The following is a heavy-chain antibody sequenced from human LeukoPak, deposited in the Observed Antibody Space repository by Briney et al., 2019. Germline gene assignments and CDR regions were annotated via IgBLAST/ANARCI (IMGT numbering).Heavy chain of an antibody. CDR3: ARGSRQRGWLPDYYYYYYMDV. CDR1: GYTFTGYF. V-gene: IGHV1-2*02. CDR2: INPNSGGT. J-gene: IGHJ6*03. Sequence: ASVKVSCKASGYTFTGYFIHWARQAPGQGLEWMGWINPNSGGTNYALKFQGRVTMTRDTSISTAYMELSRLRSDDTAVYYCARGSRQRGWLPDYYYYYYMDVWGKGTTVTVSS. D-gene: IGHD5-24*01.